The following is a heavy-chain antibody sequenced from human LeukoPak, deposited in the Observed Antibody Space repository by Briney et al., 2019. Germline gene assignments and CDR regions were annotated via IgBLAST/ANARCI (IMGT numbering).Heavy chain of an antibody. Sequence: SETLSLTCTVSGGSISSYYWSWIRQPAGKGLEWIGRIYTSGSTNYNPSLKSRVTISVDTSKNQFSLKLSSVTAADTAVCYCARVVLWFGERYYFDYWGQGTLVTVSS. D-gene: IGHD3-10*01. CDR1: GGSISSYY. V-gene: IGHV4-4*07. CDR2: IYTSGST. J-gene: IGHJ4*02. CDR3: ARVVLWFGERYYFDY.